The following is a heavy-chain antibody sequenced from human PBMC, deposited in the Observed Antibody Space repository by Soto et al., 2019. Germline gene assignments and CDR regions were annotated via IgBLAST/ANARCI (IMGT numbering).Heavy chain of an antibody. CDR3: TTGLTGGYCSGGSCYSFDY. Sequence: PGGSLRLSCAASGFTFSNAWMSWVRQAPGKGLEWVGRIKSKTDGGTTDYAAPVKGRFTISRDDSKNTLYLQMNSLKTEDTAVYYCTTGLTGGYCSGGSCYSFDYWGQGTLVTVSS. V-gene: IGHV3-15*01. CDR1: GFTFSNAW. CDR2: IKSKTDGGTT. D-gene: IGHD2-15*01. J-gene: IGHJ4*02.